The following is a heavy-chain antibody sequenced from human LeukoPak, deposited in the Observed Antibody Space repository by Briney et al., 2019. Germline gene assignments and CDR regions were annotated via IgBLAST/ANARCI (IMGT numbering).Heavy chain of an antibody. V-gene: IGHV4-38-2*02. J-gene: IGHJ4*02. CDR3: ARVRGYDSSGYSFDY. CDR1: GYSISSGYY. D-gene: IGHD3-22*01. Sequence: PSETLSLTCTVSGYSISSGYYWGWIRQSPGKGLEWIGSIYHSGSTYYNPSLKSRVTISVDTSKNQFSLKLSSVTAADTAVYYCARVRGYDSSGYSFDYWGQGTLVTVSS. CDR2: IYHSGST.